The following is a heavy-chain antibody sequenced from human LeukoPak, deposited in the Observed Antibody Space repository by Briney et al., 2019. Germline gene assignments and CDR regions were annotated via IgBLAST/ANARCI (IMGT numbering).Heavy chain of an antibody. D-gene: IGHD6-19*01. CDR1: GFTFSSYG. Sequence: GGSLRLSCAASGFTFSSYGMHWVRQAPGKGLEWVAFIRYDGSNKYYADSVKGRFTISRDNAKSSLYLQMNSLRAEDTAVYYCARVTSGWYEGFDYWGQGTLVTASS. CDR2: IRYDGSNK. J-gene: IGHJ4*02. V-gene: IGHV3-30*02. CDR3: ARVTSGWYEGFDY.